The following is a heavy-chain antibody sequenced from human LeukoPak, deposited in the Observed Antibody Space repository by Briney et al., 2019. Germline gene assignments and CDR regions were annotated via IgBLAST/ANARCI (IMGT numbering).Heavy chain of an antibody. CDR1: GFTFSSYG. CDR2: IWYDGSNK. CDR3: ARDSVSYDFWSGYTTYYYYGMDV. J-gene: IGHJ6*02. Sequence: GGSLRLSCAASGFTFSSYGMHWVRQAPGKGLGWVAVIWYDGSNKYYADSVKGRFTISRDNSKNTLYLQMNSLRAEDTAVYYCARDSVSYDFWSGYTTYYYYGMDVWGQGTTVTVSS. D-gene: IGHD3-3*01. V-gene: IGHV3-33*01.